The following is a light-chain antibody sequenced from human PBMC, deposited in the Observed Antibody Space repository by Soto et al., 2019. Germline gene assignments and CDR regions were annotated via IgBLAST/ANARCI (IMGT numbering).Light chain of an antibody. CDR1: QDIGSW. J-gene: IGKJ1*01. CDR3: QQFNTIVRT. CDR2: KAS. Sequence: DIQMTQSPSTLSASVGDRVTITCRASQDIGSWLAWYQQKPGNAPKLLIYKASSLESGVPSRFSGSGSGTEFTLTISSLQPDDFATYYCQQFNTIVRTFGQGTKVEIK. V-gene: IGKV1-5*03.